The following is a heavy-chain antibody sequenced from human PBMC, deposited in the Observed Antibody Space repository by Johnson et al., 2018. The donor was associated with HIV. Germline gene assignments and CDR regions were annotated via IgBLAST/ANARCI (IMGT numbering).Heavy chain of an antibody. V-gene: IGHV3-33*06. Sequence: QVQLVESGGGVVQPGRSLRLSCAASGFTFSSHPMHWVRQAPGKGLEWVAVICYDGSNKYYAYSVKGRFTISRDNSKNTLYLQMNSLRAEDTAVYYCAKDYSSILSAFDIWGQGTMVTVSS. D-gene: IGHD6-13*01. CDR3: AKDYSSILSAFDI. CDR2: ICYDGSNK. CDR1: GFTFSSHP. J-gene: IGHJ3*02.